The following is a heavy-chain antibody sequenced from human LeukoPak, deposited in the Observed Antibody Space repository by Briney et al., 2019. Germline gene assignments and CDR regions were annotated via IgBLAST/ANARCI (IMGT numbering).Heavy chain of an antibody. CDR2: INPNSGGT. V-gene: IGHV1-2*02. J-gene: IGHJ3*02. CDR3: ARSRITVGATPDDAFDI. CDR1: GYTFTGYY. D-gene: IGHD1-26*01. Sequence: SVKVSCKASGYTFTGYYMHWVRQAPGQGLEWMGWINPNSGGTNYAQKFQGRVTMTRDTSISTAYMELSRLRSDDTAVYYCARSRITVGATPDDAFDIWGQGTMVTVSS.